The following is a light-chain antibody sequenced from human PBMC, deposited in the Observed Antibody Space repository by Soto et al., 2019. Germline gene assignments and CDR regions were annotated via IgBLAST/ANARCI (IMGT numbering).Light chain of an antibody. CDR2: GAC. CDR1: QSISSIY. CDR3: QQYGSSPET. J-gene: IGKJ2*01. Sequence: VLTQSPGTLSSSTGDRVTISCRASQSISSIYLAWYQQKPGQAHRLLIYGACIRDTGIPDRFSGSGSGTDFTLTISRLEPEDFAVYYCQQYGSSPETFGQGTNLEIK. V-gene: IGKV3-20*01.